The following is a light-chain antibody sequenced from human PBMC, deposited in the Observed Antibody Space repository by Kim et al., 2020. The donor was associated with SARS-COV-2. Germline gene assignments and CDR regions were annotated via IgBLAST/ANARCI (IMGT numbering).Light chain of an antibody. J-gene: IGKJ4*01. CDR3: QQYDDWPPRT. CDR2: GAS. CDR1: QKVSSA. V-gene: IGKV3-15*01. Sequence: SPGDSPPHSCRASQKVSSALAWSQQKPGPAPGLLIYGASTRAAGIPDRFSGSGSGTEFPLTILSLQSEDFAVYYCQQYDDWPPRTFGGGTKVDIK.